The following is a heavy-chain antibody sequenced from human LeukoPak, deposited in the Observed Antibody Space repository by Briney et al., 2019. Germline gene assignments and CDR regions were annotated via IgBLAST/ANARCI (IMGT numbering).Heavy chain of an antibody. D-gene: IGHD3-3*01. J-gene: IGHJ3*02. Sequence: GESLKIPCKGSGYSFTSYWIGWVRQMPGKGLEWMGVIYPGDPDTRYSPSFQGQVTISADKSISTAYLQWSSLKASDTAMYYCARRLVDRGRFLEGMAFDIWGQGTMVTVSS. CDR3: ARRLVDRGRFLEGMAFDI. CDR2: IYPGDPDT. V-gene: IGHV5-51*01. CDR1: GYSFTSYW.